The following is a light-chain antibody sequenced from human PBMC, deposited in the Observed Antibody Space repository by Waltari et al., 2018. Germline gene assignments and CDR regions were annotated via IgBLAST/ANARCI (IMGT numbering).Light chain of an antibody. CDR3: QQFNNWPQT. CDR2: GAS. CDR1: QSVSRD. Sequence: EVVMTQSPATLSVSPWERATLPCRASQSVSRDLAWYQQKPGQAPRLLIYGASTRITGVPARFTGSGSGAEFSLTISSLQSEDVAIYYCQQFNNWPQTFGGGTQVEIK. J-gene: IGKJ4*01. V-gene: IGKV3-15*01.